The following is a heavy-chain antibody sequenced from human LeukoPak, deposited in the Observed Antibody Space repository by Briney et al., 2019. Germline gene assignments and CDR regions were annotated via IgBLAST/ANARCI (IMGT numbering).Heavy chain of an antibody. V-gene: IGHV3-7*01. CDR2: INQDGREK. Sequence: GGSLRLSYPVSGFTFSSYLLTWVGQVPGKGLQWVANINQDGREKYYMDSMKGRLNISRDNTENSVFLQLTSLRPEDTGIYFCSKGRDYGDYWGQGTLVAVSS. J-gene: IGHJ4*02. CDR3: SKGRDYGDY. CDR1: GFTFSSYL.